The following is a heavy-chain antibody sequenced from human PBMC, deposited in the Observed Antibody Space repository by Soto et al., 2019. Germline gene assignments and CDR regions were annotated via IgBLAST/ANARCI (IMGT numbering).Heavy chain of an antibody. J-gene: IGHJ4*02. CDR1: GGSISSYY. D-gene: IGHD3-3*01. CDR2: IYYSGST. CDR3: GGTYYDFWSGYTKPLDY. V-gene: IGHV4-59*01. Sequence: SETLSLTCTVSGGSISSYYWSWIRQPPGKGLEWIGYIYYSGSTNYNPSLKSRVTISVDTSKNQFSLKLSSVTAADTAVYYCGGTYYDFWSGYTKPLDYWGQGTLVTVSS.